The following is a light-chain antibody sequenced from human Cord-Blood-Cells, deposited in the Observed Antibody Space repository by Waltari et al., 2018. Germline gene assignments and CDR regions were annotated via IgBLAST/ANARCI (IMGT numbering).Light chain of an antibody. CDR1: QSVSSSY. V-gene: IGKV3-20*01. J-gene: IGKJ2*03. CDR3: QQYGSSPG. Sequence: EIVLTQSPGTLSLSPGERATLSCRASQSVSSSYLAWYQQKPGQAPRLLIYGASSRATGIPDRFSGSVSGTDFTLTISRLEPEDFAVYYCQQYGSSPGFGQGTKLEIK. CDR2: GAS.